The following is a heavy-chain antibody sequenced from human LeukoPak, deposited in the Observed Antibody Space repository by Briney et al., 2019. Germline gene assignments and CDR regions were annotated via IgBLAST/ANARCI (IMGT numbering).Heavy chain of an antibody. CDR3: AREGGNYDILKAFDI. CDR1: GGSISSYY. CDR2: IYYSGST. V-gene: IGHV4-59*12. D-gene: IGHD3-9*01. Sequence: SETLSLTCTVSGGSISSYYWSWIRQPPGKGLEWIGYIYYSGSTNYNPSLKSRVTMSVDTSKNQFSLKLSSVTAADTAVYYCAREGGNYDILKAFDIWGQGTMVTVSS. J-gene: IGHJ3*02.